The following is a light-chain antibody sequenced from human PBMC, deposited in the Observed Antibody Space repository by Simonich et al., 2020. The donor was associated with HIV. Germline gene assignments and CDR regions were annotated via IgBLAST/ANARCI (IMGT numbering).Light chain of an antibody. CDR3: QQYKSYPYT. J-gene: IGKJ2*01. Sequence: EIVMTQSPATLSVSPGERATLSCRASQSVSSNLAWYQQKPGLAPRLLIYDASSRATGTPDRFSGSGSGTEFTLTISSLQPDDFATYYCQQYKSYPYTFGQGTKLEIK. V-gene: IGKV3D-15*01. CDR1: QSVSSN. CDR2: DAS.